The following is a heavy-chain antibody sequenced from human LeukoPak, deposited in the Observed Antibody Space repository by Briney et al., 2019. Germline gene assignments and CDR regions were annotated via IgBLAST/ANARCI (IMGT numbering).Heavy chain of an antibody. D-gene: IGHD5-24*01. Sequence: GESLKISCKGSGYSFTTYWIAWVRQMPGEGLEWMGIIYPGDSETRYSPSFQGQVTISADESITTAYLQWGSLKASDTAMYYCTRSPRDGYHDAFDIWGQGTMVTVFS. CDR2: IYPGDSET. CDR3: TRSPRDGYHDAFDI. J-gene: IGHJ3*02. CDR1: GYSFTTYW. V-gene: IGHV5-51*01.